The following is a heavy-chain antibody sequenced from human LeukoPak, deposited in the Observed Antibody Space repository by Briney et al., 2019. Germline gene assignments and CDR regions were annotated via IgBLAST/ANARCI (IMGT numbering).Heavy chain of an antibody. CDR1: GGTFSSYA. V-gene: IGHV1-69*06. CDR3: AREKDNQGYFQH. CDR2: IIPIFGTA. J-gene: IGHJ1*01. D-gene: IGHD1-14*01. Sequence: SVKISCKASGGTFSSYAISWVRQAPGQGLEWMGGIIPIFGTANYAQKFQGRVTITADKSTSTAYMELSSLRSEDTAVYYCAREKDNQGYFQHWGQGTPVTVSS.